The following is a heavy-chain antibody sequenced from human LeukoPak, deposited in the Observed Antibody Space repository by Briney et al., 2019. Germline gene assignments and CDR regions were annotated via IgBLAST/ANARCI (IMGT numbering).Heavy chain of an antibody. CDR2: IDPSDSYT. J-gene: IGHJ4*02. Sequence: GESLRISCKGPGYSFTSYWISWVRQMPGKGLEWMGRIDPSDSYTNYSPSFQGHVTISADKSISTAYLQWSSLKASDTAMYYCARRAEYSSSSVDYWGQGTLVTVSS. V-gene: IGHV5-10-1*01. D-gene: IGHD6-6*01. CDR3: ARRAEYSSSSVDY. CDR1: GYSFTSYW.